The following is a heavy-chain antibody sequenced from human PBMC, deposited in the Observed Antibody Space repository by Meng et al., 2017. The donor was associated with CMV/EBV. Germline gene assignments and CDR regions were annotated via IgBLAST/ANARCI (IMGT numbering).Heavy chain of an antibody. J-gene: IGHJ4*02. CDR2: INSDGSTT. D-gene: IGHD1-14*01. Sequence: GESLKISCAASGFTFSSYWMHWVRQAPGKGLVWVSRINSDGSTTSYADSVKGRFTISRDNAKNTLYLQMNSLRAEDTAVYYCTYNLDLDYWGQGTLVTVPQ. CDR3: TYNLDLDY. CDR1: GFTFSSYW. V-gene: IGHV3-74*01.